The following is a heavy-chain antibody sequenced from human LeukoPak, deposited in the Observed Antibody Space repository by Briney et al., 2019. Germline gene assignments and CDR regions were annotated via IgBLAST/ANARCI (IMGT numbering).Heavy chain of an antibody. J-gene: IGHJ4*02. D-gene: IGHD6-13*01. CDR2: INPNSGGT. V-gene: IGHV1-2*02. Sequence: GASVKVSCQASGYTFTGYYMHWVRQAPGQGLEWMGWINPNSGGTNYAQKFQGRVTTTRDTSISTAYMELSRLRSDDTAAYYCARVRNIAAADFDYWGQGTLVTVSS. CDR1: GYTFTGYY. CDR3: ARVRNIAAADFDY.